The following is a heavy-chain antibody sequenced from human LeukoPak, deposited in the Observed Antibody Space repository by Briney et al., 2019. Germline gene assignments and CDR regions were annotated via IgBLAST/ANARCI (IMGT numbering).Heavy chain of an antibody. CDR2: NNPNSGGT. V-gene: IGHV1-2*02. D-gene: IGHD2-15*01. J-gene: IGHJ5*02. Sequence: GASVKVSCKASGYTFTGYYMHWVRQAPGQGLEWMGWNNPNSGGTNYAQKFQGRVTMTRDTSISTAYMELSRLRSDDTAVYYCARGGFGYCSGGSCHPYNWFDPWGQGTLVTVSS. CDR3: ARGGFGYCSGGSCHPYNWFDP. CDR1: GYTFTGYY.